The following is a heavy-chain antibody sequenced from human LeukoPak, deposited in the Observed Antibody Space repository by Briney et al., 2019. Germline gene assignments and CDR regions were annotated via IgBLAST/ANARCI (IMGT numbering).Heavy chain of an antibody. CDR3: ARDRWEPYDAFDI. CDR1: GGTFSSYA. V-gene: IGHV1-69*13. CDR2: IIPIFGTA. J-gene: IGHJ3*02. D-gene: IGHD4-23*01. Sequence: ASVKVSSKASGGTFSSYAISWVRQAPGQGLEWMGGIIPIFGTANYAQKFQGRVTITADESTSTAYTELSSLRSEDTAVYYCARDRWEPYDAFDIWGQGTMVTVSS.